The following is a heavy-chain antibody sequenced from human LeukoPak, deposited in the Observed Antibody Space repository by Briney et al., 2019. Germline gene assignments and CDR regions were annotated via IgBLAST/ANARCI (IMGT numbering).Heavy chain of an antibody. V-gene: IGHV1-2*02. J-gene: IGHJ4*02. D-gene: IGHD2-2*01. Sequence: ASVKVSCKASGGTFSSYAISWVRQAPGQGLEWMGWINPNSGGTNYAQKFQGRVTMTRDTSISTAYMELSRLRSDDTAVYYCARVYCSSTSCYAAHFDYWGQGTLVTVSS. CDR2: INPNSGGT. CDR1: GGTFSSYA. CDR3: ARVYCSSTSCYAAHFDY.